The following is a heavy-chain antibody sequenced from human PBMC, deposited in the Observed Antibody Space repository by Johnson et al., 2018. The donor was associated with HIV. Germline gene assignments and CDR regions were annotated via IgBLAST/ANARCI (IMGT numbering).Heavy chain of an antibody. J-gene: IGHJ3*02. CDR3: ARGGLTAFDI. CDR1: GFTVSNIF. D-gene: IGHD5-12*01. Sequence: VQLVESGGGLVQPGGSLRLSCAASGFTVSNIFMNWVRQAPGKGLEWLSVTYSDGDTYYADSVKGRFTTSRDNAKNTMYLQMNSLRTEDTAVYYGARGGLTAFDIWGQGTRVTVSS. V-gene: IGHV3-53*01. CDR2: TYSDGDT.